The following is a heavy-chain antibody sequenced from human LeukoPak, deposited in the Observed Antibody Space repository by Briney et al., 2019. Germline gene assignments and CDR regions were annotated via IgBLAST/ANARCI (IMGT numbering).Heavy chain of an antibody. CDR1: GYTFTKYC. D-gene: IGHD2-15*01. V-gene: IGHV1-2*06. CDR3: ARGYCSGGSCYSVENWFDP. CDR2: IHPSSGDT. Sequence: ASVKVFCEASGYTFTKYCMLWVRQAPGQGLECMGRIHPSSGDTDDAQKSQGRVTMTRDRPSSTAYMELSRLRSDDTAMYYCARGYCSGGSCYSVENWFDPWGQGTLVTVSS. J-gene: IGHJ5*02.